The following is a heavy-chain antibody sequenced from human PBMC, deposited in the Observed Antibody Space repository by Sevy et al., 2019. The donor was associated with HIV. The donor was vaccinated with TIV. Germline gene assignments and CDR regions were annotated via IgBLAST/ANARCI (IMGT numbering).Heavy chain of an antibody. CDR2: IKAKSDGGTI. CDR3: NTDPIIVLLVTDGMDV. Sequence: GGSLRLSCAASGFTFSYAWMSWVRQAPGKGLEWVGRIKAKSDGGTIDYAAPVKGRFTISRDDSKNTLYLQMNSLKTGDTGIYYCNTDPIIVLLVTDGMDVWGQRTTVTVSS. D-gene: IGHD2-8*02. CDR1: GFTFSYAW. J-gene: IGHJ6*02. V-gene: IGHV3-15*01.